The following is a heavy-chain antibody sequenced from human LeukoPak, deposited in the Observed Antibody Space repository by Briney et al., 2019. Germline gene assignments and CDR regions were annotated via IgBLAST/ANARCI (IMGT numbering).Heavy chain of an antibody. CDR1: GFTFSSYW. J-gene: IGHJ6*03. CDR3: ARVGLTGTDPGPYYYYYYMDV. Sequence: PGGSLRLSCAASGFTFSSYWMSWVRQAPGKGLEWVANIKQDGSEKYYVDSVKGRFTISRDNAKNSLYLQMNSLRAEDTAVYYCARVGLTGTDPGPYYYYYYMDVWGKGTTVTVSS. V-gene: IGHV3-7*01. D-gene: IGHD1-20*01. CDR2: IKQDGSEK.